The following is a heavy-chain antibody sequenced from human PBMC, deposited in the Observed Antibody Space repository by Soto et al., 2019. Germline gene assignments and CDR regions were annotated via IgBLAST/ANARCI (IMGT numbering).Heavy chain of an antibody. CDR2: INHSGST. J-gene: IGHJ6*02. Sequence: QVQLQQWGAGLLKPSETLSLTCAVYGGSFSGYYWSWIRQPPGKGLEWIGEINHSGSTNYNPSLKSRVTISVDTSKNQFSLKLSSVTAADTAVYYCARARYGDYYYGMDVWGQGTTVTVSS. D-gene: IGHD4-17*01. V-gene: IGHV4-34*01. CDR3: ARARYGDYYYGMDV. CDR1: GGSFSGYY.